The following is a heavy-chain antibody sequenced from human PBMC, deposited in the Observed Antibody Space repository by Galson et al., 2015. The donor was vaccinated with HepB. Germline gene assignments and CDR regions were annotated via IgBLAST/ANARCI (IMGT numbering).Heavy chain of an antibody. CDR2: IYQSEST. J-gene: IGHJ4*02. Sequence: LSLTCTVSGGSISSGGYYWSWLRQHPGKGLEWIGYIYQSESTYYNPSLKSRVMISVDTSKNQFSLKMNSVTAADTAVYYCARGRYFDWLSPFAYWGQGTLVTVSS. CDR3: ARGRYFDWLSPFAY. V-gene: IGHV4-31*03. D-gene: IGHD3-9*01. CDR1: GGSISSGGYY.